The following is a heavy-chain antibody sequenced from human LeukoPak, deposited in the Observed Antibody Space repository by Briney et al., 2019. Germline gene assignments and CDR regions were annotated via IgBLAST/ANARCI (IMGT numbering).Heavy chain of an antibody. CDR1: GFTFRSYG. J-gene: IGHJ6*03. CDR2: IWCDGTNK. D-gene: IGHD3-16*01. V-gene: IGHV3-30*02. CDR3: ARELRHHYYYYYMDV. Sequence: GGSLRLSCAASGFTFRSYGIHWVRQAPGKGLEWVAIIWCDGTNKYYADSVKGRFTISRDNSKNTLFLQMNSLRAEDTAVYYCARELRHHYYYYYMDVWGKGTTVTISS.